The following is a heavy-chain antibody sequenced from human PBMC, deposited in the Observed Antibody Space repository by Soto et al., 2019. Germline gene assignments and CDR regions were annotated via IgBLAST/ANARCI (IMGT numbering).Heavy chain of an antibody. V-gene: IGHV1-2*02. J-gene: IGHJ4*02. D-gene: IGHD6-19*01. CDR3: ARDASAVISLDY. CDR1: GYTFTAYS. CDR2: FNPNSGDT. Sequence: ASVKVSCKASGYTFTAYSMHWVRQAPGQGLEWVGWFNPNSGDTIYAQKFQGRVTLTRDTSIGTAYMELYSLTSDDTAVYYCARDASAVISLDYWGKGTLVTVSS.